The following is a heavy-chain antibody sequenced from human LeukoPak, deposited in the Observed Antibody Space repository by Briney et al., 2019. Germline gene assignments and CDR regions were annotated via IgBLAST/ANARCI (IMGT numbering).Heavy chain of an antibody. CDR3: AKDEGERISRKHNWFDP. Sequence: AGGSLRLSCAASGFTFSSYGMHWVRQAPGKGLEWVAVISYDGSNKYYADSVKGRFTISRDNSKNTLYLQMNSLRAEDTAVYYCAKDEGERISRKHNWFDPWGQGTLVTVSS. J-gene: IGHJ5*02. D-gene: IGHD1-14*01. CDR2: ISYDGSNK. V-gene: IGHV3-30*18. CDR1: GFTFSSYG.